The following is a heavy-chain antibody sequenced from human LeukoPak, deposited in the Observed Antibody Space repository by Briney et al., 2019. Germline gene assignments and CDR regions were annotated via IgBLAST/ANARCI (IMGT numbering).Heavy chain of an antibody. CDR2: INPNSGGT. V-gene: IGHV1-2*02. CDR1: GYTFTGYY. CDR3: AREDLCYYDSSGSEYFQH. Sequence: GASVKVPCKASGYTFTGYYMHWVRQAPGQGLEWMGWINPNSGGTNYAQKFQGRVTMTRDTSISTAYMELSRLRSDDTAVYYCAREDLCYYDSSGSEYFQHWGQGTLVTVSS. J-gene: IGHJ1*01. D-gene: IGHD3-22*01.